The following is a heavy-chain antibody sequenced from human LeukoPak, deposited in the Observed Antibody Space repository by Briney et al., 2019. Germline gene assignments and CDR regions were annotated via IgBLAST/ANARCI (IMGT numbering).Heavy chain of an antibody. Sequence: ASVKVSCKASGGTFSSYAIIWVRQAPGQGLEWMGGIIPIFGTANYAQKFQGRVTITTDESTSTAYMELSSLRSEDTAVYYCARIESGSYPPGYSWFDPWGQGTLVTVSS. V-gene: IGHV1-69*05. J-gene: IGHJ5*02. CDR3: ARIESGSYPPGYSWFDP. D-gene: IGHD1-26*01. CDR2: IIPIFGTA. CDR1: GGTFSSYA.